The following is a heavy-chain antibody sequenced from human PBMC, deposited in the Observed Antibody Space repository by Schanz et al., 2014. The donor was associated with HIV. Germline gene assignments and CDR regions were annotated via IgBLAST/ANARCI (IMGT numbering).Heavy chain of an antibody. Sequence: EVHLEESGGDLVQRGGSLRLSCAASGFTFGIFWMNWVRQAPGKGLEWVASINQDGSEQYYVDSVKGRFTVSRDNAKKFLYLQMDSLRAEDTALYYCARDPYCRTTSCYSTAFDLWGQGTLVTVSS. V-gene: IGHV3-7*01. CDR3: ARDPYCRTTSCYSTAFDL. CDR2: INQDGSEQ. CDR1: GFTFGIFW. J-gene: IGHJ3*01. D-gene: IGHD2-2*01.